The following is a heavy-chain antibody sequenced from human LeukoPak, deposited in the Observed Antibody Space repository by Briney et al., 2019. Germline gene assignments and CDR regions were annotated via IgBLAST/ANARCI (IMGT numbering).Heavy chain of an antibody. CDR3: ARGTRTPSHAFDI. J-gene: IGHJ3*02. CDR1: GFTVSSNY. Sequence: GALRLSCAASGFTVSSNYMSWVRQAPGKGLEWVSVIYSGGSTYYADSVKGRFTISRDNSKNTLYLQMNSLRAEDTAVYYCARGTRTPSHAFDIWGQGTMVTVSS. D-gene: IGHD1-14*01. CDR2: IYSGGST. V-gene: IGHV3-66*01.